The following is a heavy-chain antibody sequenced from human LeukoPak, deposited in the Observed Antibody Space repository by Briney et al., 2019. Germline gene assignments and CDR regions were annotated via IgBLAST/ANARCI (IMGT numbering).Heavy chain of an antibody. CDR2: IYYSGST. J-gene: IGHJ4*02. CDR1: GGSISSYY. D-gene: IGHD6-19*01. V-gene: IGHV4-59*08. Sequence: SETLSLTCTVSGGSISSYYWSWIRQPPGKGLGWIGYIYYSGSTNYNPSLKSRVTISVDTSKNQFSLKLSSVTAADTAVYYCARHPPGGRQWLLPLYYFDYWGQGTLVTVSS. CDR3: ARHPPGGRQWLLPLYYFDY.